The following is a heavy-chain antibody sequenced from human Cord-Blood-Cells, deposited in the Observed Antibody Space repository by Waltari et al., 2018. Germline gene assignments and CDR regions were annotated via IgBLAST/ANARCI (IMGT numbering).Heavy chain of an antibody. Sequence: QVQLQQWGAGLLKPSETLSLTCAVYGGSFSGYYWSWIRQPPGKGLEWIGESNHSESTNYNPSLKSRVTISVDTSKSQFSLKLSSVAAADTAVYYCARGPFAGATKFFDYWGQGTLVTVSS. J-gene: IGHJ4*02. D-gene: IGHD1-26*01. V-gene: IGHV4-34*01. CDR2: SNHSEST. CDR1: GGSFSGYY. CDR3: ARGPFAGATKFFDY.